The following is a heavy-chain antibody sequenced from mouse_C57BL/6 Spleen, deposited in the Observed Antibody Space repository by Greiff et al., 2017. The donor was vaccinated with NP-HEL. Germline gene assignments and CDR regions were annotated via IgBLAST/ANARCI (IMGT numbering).Heavy chain of an antibody. Sequence: VQVVESGAELVRPGASVTLSCKASGYTFTDYEMHWVKQTPVHGLEWIGAIDPETGGTAYNQKFKGKAILTADKSSSTAYMELRSLTSEDSAVYYCTRNYGNYDYAMDYWGQGTSVTVSS. CDR2: IDPETGGT. D-gene: IGHD2-1*01. CDR1: GYTFTDYE. CDR3: TRNYGNYDYAMDY. V-gene: IGHV1-15*01. J-gene: IGHJ4*01.